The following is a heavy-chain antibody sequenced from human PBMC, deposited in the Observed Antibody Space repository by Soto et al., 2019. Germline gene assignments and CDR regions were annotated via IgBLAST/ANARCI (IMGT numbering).Heavy chain of an antibody. Sequence: EVQLLESGGCLVQPGGSMRLSCATSGFSFSNYAMSWVRPAPGKGLEWVAAITSVGYTYYVDSLKGRFTISRDNSKNTLYLQMNSLRAEDTAVYDCAKGLIDYSNSYFDYWGQGTLVTVSS. D-gene: IGHD4-4*01. CDR2: ITSVGYT. V-gene: IGHV3-23*01. CDR1: GFSFSNYA. J-gene: IGHJ4*02. CDR3: AKGLIDYSNSYFDY.